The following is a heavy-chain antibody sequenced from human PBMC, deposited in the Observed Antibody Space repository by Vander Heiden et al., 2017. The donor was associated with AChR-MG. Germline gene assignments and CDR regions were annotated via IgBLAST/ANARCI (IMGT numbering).Heavy chain of an antibody. V-gene: IGHV3-53*01. CDR1: GFTVSSNY. CDR2: IYRGGTI. J-gene: IGHJ6*03. Sequence: EVQLVESGGGLRQPGGSLRLSCAASGFTVSSNYMSWVRQAPGKGLEWVSTIYRGGTIYYADSVKGRFTISRDNSKNTLYLQMNSLRAEDTAVYYCARGVGSYGFYYYYMDVWGKGTTVTVSS. CDR3: ARGVGSYGFYYYYMDV. D-gene: IGHD5-18*01.